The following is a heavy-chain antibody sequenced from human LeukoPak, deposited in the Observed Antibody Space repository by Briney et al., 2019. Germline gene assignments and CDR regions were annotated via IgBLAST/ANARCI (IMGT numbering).Heavy chain of an antibody. V-gene: IGHV4-38-2*02. CDR2: IHGGGTT. J-gene: IGHJ3*01. CDR1: GYSISTGFY. CDR3: ATPSYSTTWGTIGV. D-gene: IGHD6-13*01. Sequence: KPPETPSLTCTVSGYSISTGFYWGWIRQAPGKGLEWIGTIHGGGTTSYNPSLKSRVTISVDTSKNQFSLNLSSVTAADTAVYYCATPSYSTTWGTIGVWGQGTMVTVSS.